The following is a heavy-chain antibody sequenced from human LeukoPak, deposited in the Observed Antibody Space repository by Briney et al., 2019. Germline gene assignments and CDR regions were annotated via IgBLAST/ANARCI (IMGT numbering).Heavy chain of an antibody. CDR3: ARGKYFDY. V-gene: IGHV3-48*01. CDR1: GFTFSSYS. CDR2: ISSTSTI. Sequence: GGSLRLSCAASGFTFSSYSMNWVRQAPGKGLEWVSYISSTSTIYYADSVKGRFTISRDNAKNSLYLQMNSLRAEDTAVYYCARGKYFDYWGQGTLVTVSS. J-gene: IGHJ4*02.